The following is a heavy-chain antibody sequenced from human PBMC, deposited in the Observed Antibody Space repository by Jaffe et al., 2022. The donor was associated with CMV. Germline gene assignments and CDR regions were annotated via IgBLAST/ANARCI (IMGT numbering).Heavy chain of an antibody. J-gene: IGHJ4*02. D-gene: IGHD6-19*01. CDR1: GSSIDNYY. Sequence: QVQLQESGPGLVKPSETLSLTCYVSGSSIDNYYWTWVRQPPGKGLEWIGDIYYRGSSTYNPSLKSRITMSVDASKKQFSLKLGSVTAADAALYFCARRSGWYIPPDSWGQGTLVTVSP. CDR2: IYYRGSS. V-gene: IGHV4-59*13. CDR3: ARRSGWYIPPDS.